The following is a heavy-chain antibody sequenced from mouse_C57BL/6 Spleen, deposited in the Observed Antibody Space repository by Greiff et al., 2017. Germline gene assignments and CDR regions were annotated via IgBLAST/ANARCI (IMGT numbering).Heavy chain of an antibody. Sequence: DVKLQESGPGLVKPSQSLSLTCSVTGYSITSGYYWNWIRQFPGNKLEWMGYISYDGSNNYNPSLKNRISITRDTSKNQFFLKLNSVTTEDTATYYCARTLSRSSYWYFDVWGTGTTVTVSS. V-gene: IGHV3-6*01. CDR2: ISYDGSN. J-gene: IGHJ1*03. D-gene: IGHD1-1*01. CDR1: GYSITSGYY. CDR3: ARTLSRSSYWYFDV.